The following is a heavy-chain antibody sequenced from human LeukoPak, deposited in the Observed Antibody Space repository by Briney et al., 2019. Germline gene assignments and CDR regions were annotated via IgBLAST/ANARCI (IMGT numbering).Heavy chain of an antibody. V-gene: IGHV3-33*08. CDR3: ARAPGYSYGIPVDY. Sequence: PGGSLRLFCTASGFTLSSYGMHWVRQAPGKGLEWVAVIWYDGSNKYYADFVKGRFTISRDNSKNTLYLQMNSLRAEDTAVYYCARAPGYSYGIPVDYWGQGALVTVSS. CDR2: IWYDGSNK. J-gene: IGHJ4*02. CDR1: GFTLSSYG. D-gene: IGHD5-18*01.